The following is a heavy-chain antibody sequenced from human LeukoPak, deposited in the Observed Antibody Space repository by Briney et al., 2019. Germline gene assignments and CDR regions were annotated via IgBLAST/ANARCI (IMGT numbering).Heavy chain of an antibody. CDR1: GYTLGSFG. V-gene: IGHV1-18*01. CDR3: AKNGDRGAYCSGGTCYPYYYYYMDV. Sequence: ASVKVSCKTSGYTLGSFGITWVRRAPGQGLEWMGWIDTYHADTKSAQKFQGRLTMTTDTSTSTASLELRSLTSDDTAVYYCAKNGDRGAYCSGGTCYPYYYYYMDVWGKGTTVTISS. J-gene: IGHJ6*03. CDR2: IDTYHADT. D-gene: IGHD2-15*01.